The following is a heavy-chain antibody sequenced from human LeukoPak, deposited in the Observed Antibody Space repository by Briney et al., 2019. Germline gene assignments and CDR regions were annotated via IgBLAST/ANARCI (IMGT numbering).Heavy chain of an antibody. V-gene: IGHV1-2*02. D-gene: IGHD3-22*01. CDR1: GYTFTGYY. CDR3: ARMYYYDSSGYYHDAFDI. Sequence: ASVKVSCKASGYTFTGYYMHWVRQAPGQGLEWMGWINPNSGGTNYAQKFQGRVTMTRDTSISTAYMELSRLRSDDTAVYYRARMYYYDSSGYYHDAFDIWGQGTMVTVSS. J-gene: IGHJ3*02. CDR2: INPNSGGT.